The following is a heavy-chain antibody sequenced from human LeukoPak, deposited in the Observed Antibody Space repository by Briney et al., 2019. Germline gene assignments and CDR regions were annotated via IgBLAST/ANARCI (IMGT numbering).Heavy chain of an antibody. CDR3: ARDLAYSRLDY. J-gene: IGHJ4*02. D-gene: IGHD5-18*01. V-gene: IGHV3-7*01. CDR2: INPDGNKK. CDR1: GLTFSSSW. Sequence: GGSLRLSCAVSGLTFSSSWMDWVRQAPGKGLEWVASINPDGNKKYSADSVKGRFTISRDNAENSLYLQMNSLRVEDTAFYYCARDLAYSRLDYWGQGTLVTVSS.